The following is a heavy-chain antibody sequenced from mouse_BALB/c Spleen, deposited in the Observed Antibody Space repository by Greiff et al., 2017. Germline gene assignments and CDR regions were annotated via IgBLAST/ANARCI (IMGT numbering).Heavy chain of an antibody. D-gene: IGHD1-1*01. CDR2: INPSNGRT. CDR3: ACEWVLRGGMDY. J-gene: IGHJ4*01. Sequence: QVQLQQPGAELVKPGASVKLSCKASGYTFTSYWMHWVKQRPGQGLEWIGEINPSNGRTNYNEKFKSKATLTVDKSSSTAYMQLSSLTSADSAVYYAACEWVLRGGMDYWGQGTPVTVSS. CDR1: GYTFTSYW. V-gene: IGHV1S81*02.